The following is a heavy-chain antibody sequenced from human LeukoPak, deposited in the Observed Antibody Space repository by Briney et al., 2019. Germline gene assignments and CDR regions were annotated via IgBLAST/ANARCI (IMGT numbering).Heavy chain of an antibody. V-gene: IGHV4-59*08. J-gene: IGHJ4*02. Sequence: SETLSLTCTVSGGSIRNYYWSWIRQPPGKGLEWIGHISYSGSTNSNPSLRSRVTISVDTSTNQFSLKLSSVTATDTAVYSCARRASRENYFDYWGQGVLVTVSS. D-gene: IGHD5-24*01. CDR3: ARRASRENYFDY. CDR1: GGSIRNYY. CDR2: ISYSGST.